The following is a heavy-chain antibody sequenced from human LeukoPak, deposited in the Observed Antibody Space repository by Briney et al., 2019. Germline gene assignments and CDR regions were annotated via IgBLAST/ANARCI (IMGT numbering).Heavy chain of an antibody. J-gene: IGHJ3*02. CDR3: ARAMTTVTFDAFDI. V-gene: IGHV1-3*01. CDR1: GYLFINYV. Sequence: ASVKVSCKASGYLFINYVMHWVRQAPGQRLEWMGWINAGNGNTKYSEKFQGRVTITRDTSASTAHMELSGLRSEDTAVYYCARAMTTVTFDAFDIWGQGTMVTVSS. CDR2: INAGNGNT. D-gene: IGHD4-17*01.